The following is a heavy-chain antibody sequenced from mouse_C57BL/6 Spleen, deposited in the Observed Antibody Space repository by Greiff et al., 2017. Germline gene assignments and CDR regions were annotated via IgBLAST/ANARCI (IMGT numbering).Heavy chain of an antibody. CDR3: TTGAGNFYFDY. V-gene: IGHV14-4*01. J-gene: IGHJ2*01. D-gene: IGHD2-1*01. CDR2: IDPENGDT. Sequence: EVQLQQSGAELVRPGASVKLSCTASGFNFKDDYMHWVKQRPEQGLEWIGWIDPENGDTEYASKVQGKATITADTSSNTAYLQLSSLASEDTAVYYCTTGAGNFYFDYWGQGTTRTVSS. CDR1: GFNFKDDY.